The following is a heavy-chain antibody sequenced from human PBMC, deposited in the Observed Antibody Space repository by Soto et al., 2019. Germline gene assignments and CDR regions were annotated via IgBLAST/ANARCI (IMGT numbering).Heavy chain of an antibody. CDR3: ARDPRYCSSTSCSFYGMDV. Sequence: SETLSLTCTVSGGSISSGGYYWSWIRQHPGKGLEWIGYIYYSGSTYYNPSLKSRVTISVDTSKNQFSLKLSSVTAADTAVYYCARDPRYCSSTSCSFYGMDVWGQGTTVTVSS. V-gene: IGHV4-31*03. D-gene: IGHD2-2*01. CDR1: GGSISSGGYY. J-gene: IGHJ6*02. CDR2: IYYSGST.